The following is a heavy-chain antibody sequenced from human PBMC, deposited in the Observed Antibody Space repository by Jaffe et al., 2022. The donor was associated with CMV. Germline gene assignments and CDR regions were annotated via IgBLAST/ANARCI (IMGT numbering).Heavy chain of an antibody. D-gene: IGHD3-22*01. J-gene: IGHJ4*02. CDR2: ISGSGGST. CDR1: GFTFSSYA. CDR3: AKAADYYDSSGYDGFDY. Sequence: EVQLLESGGGLVQPGGSLRLSCAASGFTFSSYAMSWVRQAPGKGLEWVSAISGSGGSTYYADSVKGRFTISRDNSKNTLYLQMNSLRAEDTAVYYCAKAADYYDSSGYDGFDYWGQGTLVTVSS. V-gene: IGHV3-23*01.